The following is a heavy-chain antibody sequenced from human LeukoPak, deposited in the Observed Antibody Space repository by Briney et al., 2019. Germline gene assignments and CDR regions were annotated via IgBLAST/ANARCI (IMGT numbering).Heavy chain of an antibody. J-gene: IGHJ5*02. Sequence: PGGSLRLSCAASGFTFSSYSMNWVRQAPGKGLEWVSYISSSSTIYYADSVKGRFTISRDNSKNTLYLQMNSLRAEDTAVYYCAKDQDSMVRGIIWMNNWFDPWGQGTLVAVSS. CDR1: GFTFSSYS. D-gene: IGHD3-10*01. CDR2: ISSSSTI. CDR3: AKDQDSMVRGIIWMNNWFDP. V-gene: IGHV3-48*01.